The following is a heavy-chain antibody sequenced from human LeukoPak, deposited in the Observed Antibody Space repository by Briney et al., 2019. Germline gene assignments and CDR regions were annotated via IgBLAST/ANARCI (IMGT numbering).Heavy chain of an antibody. Sequence: QPGGSLRLSCAASGFTFSSYTMSWDRQAPGKGLERVSTITTSDGNTYYADSVKGRFTVSRDNSKNTLFLQMNSLRAEDTAVYYCAKAGGLWVSAHWGDSWGRGTLVTVSS. CDR3: AKAGGLWVSAHWGDS. CDR1: GFTFSSYT. V-gene: IGHV3-23*01. D-gene: IGHD7-27*01. J-gene: IGHJ4*02. CDR2: ITTSDGNT.